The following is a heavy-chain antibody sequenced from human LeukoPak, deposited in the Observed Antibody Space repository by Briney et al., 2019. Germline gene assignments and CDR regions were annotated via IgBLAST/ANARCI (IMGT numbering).Heavy chain of an antibody. V-gene: IGHV3-30*04. J-gene: IGHJ4*02. CDR2: ISYDGSNK. CDR3: AKAFFGWSVDY. D-gene: IGHD3/OR15-3a*01. CDR1: RFTFSSYA. Sequence: PVRSLRLSCAASRFTFSSYAMHRVRQAPGKGLEWVAVISYDGSNKYYADSVKGRFTISRDNSKNTLYLQMNSLRAEDTAVYYCAKAFFGWSVDYWGQGTLVTVSS.